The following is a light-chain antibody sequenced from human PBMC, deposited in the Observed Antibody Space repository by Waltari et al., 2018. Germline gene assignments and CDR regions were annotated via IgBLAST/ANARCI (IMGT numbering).Light chain of an antibody. CDR1: QGLLYSSNNKNY. V-gene: IGKV4-1*01. CDR2: WAS. CDR3: QQNYRSPAT. J-gene: IGKJ2*01. Sequence: DIVITQSPDSLALSLGDRSTINCMSSQGLLYSSNNKNYLACYQQKSRQPPKLRMSWASTRKAVAPDRCSGGGSGTDFILTSSSLQDEDVTAYYCQQNYRSPATFGQGTKLEIK.